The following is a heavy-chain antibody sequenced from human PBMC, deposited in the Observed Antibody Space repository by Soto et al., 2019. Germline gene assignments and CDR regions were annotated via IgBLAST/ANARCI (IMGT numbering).Heavy chain of an antibody. CDR1: GFTFSNAW. Sequence: EVQLVESGGGLVKPGGSLRLSCAASGFTFSNAWMSWVRQAPGKGLEWVGRIKSKTDGGTTDYAAPVKGRFTISRDDSKNTVYLQMNSLKTEDTAVYYCTTRFYYGSGSYYIKNYWGQGTLVTVSS. D-gene: IGHD3-10*01. J-gene: IGHJ4*02. CDR2: IKSKTDGGTT. V-gene: IGHV3-15*01. CDR3: TTRFYYGSGSYYIKNY.